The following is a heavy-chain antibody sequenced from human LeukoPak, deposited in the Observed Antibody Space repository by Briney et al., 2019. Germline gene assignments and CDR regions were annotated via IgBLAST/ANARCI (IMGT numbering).Heavy chain of an antibody. D-gene: IGHD1-26*01. Sequence: PSETLSLTCTVSGGSISTYYWTWIRQPAGKGLEWIGRNYINGNTNYNPSLKSRVTMSVDTSKNQFSLKLSSVTAADTAVYYCARYGGSYSVWGQGTLVTVSS. V-gene: IGHV4-4*07. CDR1: GGSISTYY. CDR3: ARYGGSYSV. CDR2: NYINGNT. J-gene: IGHJ4*02.